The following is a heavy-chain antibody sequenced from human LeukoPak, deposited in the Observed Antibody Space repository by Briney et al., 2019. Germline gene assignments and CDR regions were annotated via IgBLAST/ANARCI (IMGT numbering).Heavy chain of an antibody. CDR3: ASNKKNDFWSGYYTHMDY. V-gene: IGHV1-69*13. CDR1: GGTFSSYA. J-gene: IGHJ4*02. CDR2: IIPIFGTA. D-gene: IGHD3-3*01. Sequence: SVKVSCKASGGTFSSYAISWVRQAPGQGLEWMGGIIPIFGTANYAQKFQGRVTITADESTSTAYMELSSLRSEDTAVYYCASNKKNDFWSGYYTHMDYWGQGTLVTVSS.